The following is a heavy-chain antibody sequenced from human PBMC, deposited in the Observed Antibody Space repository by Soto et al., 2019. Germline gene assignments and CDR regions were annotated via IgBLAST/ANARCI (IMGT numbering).Heavy chain of an antibody. CDR1: GYTSTSYG. Sequence: ASVKVSCKDSGYTSTSYGISWVRQAPGQGIEWMGWISAYNGNTNYAQKLQGRVTMTTDTSTSTAYMELRSLRSDDTAVYYCARGAKYFTNCVCSFYGMDVWGQGTTVTVSS. V-gene: IGHV1-18*01. D-gene: IGHD2-8*01. CDR3: ARGAKYFTNCVCSFYGMDV. J-gene: IGHJ6*02. CDR2: ISAYNGNT.